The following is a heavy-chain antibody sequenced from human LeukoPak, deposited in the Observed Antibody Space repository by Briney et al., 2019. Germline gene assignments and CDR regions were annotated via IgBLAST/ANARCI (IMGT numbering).Heavy chain of an antibody. J-gene: IGHJ4*02. CDR1: GFTFSSYW. V-gene: IGHV3-74*01. Sequence: GGSLRLSYAASGFTFSSYWMHWVREAPGKGLVWVSRINSDGSSTSYADSVKGRFTISRDNAKNTLYLQMNSLRAEDTAVYYCARGLYCSSTSCYIFDYWGQGTLVTVSS. D-gene: IGHD2-2*02. CDR3: ARGLYCSSTSCYIFDY. CDR2: INSDGSST.